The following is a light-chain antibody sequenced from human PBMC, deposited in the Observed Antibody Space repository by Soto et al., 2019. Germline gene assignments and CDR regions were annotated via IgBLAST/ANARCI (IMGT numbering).Light chain of an antibody. Sequence: ERVMTQSPATLSVSPGERATLSCRASQSVSSSYLAWYQQTPGQAPRLLIYGASTRATGIPVRFSGSASGTDFTLTISSLEPEDFAVYYCQQRSNWPPTFGGGTKVDIK. CDR3: QQRSNWPPT. CDR2: GAS. V-gene: IGKV3D-20*02. CDR1: QSVSSSY. J-gene: IGKJ4*01.